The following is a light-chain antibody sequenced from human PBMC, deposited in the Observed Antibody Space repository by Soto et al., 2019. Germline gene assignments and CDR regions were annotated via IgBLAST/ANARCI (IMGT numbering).Light chain of an antibody. J-gene: IGLJ1*01. CDR2: DVT. Sequence: ALTQPPSVSGSPGQSVTISCTGTTSDIGGYKYVSWYQQLPGKAPKLMIFDVTKRPSGVPDRFSGSNSGNSASLTISGLQVEDEAICSACSYELTTHVFGTGTKVTVL. CDR3: CSYELTTHV. CDR1: TSDIGGYKY. V-gene: IGLV2-11*01.